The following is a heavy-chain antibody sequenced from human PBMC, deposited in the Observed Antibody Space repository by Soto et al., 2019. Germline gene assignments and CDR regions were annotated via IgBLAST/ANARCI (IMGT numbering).Heavy chain of an antibody. D-gene: IGHD3-10*01. Sequence: EVQLVESGGGLVQPGGSLRLSCAASGFTFDDYAMHWVRQAPGKGLEWVSGISWNSGSIGYADSVKGRFTISRDNAKNSLYLQMNSLRAEDTALYYCAKGRAYYYGSGASFDYWGQGTLVTVSS. CDR1: GFTFDDYA. CDR2: ISWNSGSI. V-gene: IGHV3-9*01. J-gene: IGHJ4*02. CDR3: AKGRAYYYGSGASFDY.